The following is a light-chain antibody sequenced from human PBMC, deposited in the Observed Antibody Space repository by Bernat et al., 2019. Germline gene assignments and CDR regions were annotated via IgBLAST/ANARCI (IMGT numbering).Light chain of an antibody. CDR1: QGIRNN. CDR3: QKYNSAPFT. Sequence: DIQLTQSPSSLSASVGDRVTITCRSSQGIRNNLAWYQQKPGKVPKLLIYMASGLQSGVPSRFSGSGSGTDFTLTISSLQPEDVGTYYCQKYNSAPFTFGGGTKVEMK. V-gene: IGKV1-27*01. CDR2: MAS. J-gene: IGKJ4*01.